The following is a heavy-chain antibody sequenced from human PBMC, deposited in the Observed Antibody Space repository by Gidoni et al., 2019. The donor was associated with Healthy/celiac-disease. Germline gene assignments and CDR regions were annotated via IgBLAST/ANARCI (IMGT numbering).Heavy chain of an antibody. CDR2: INSDGSST. D-gene: IGHD4-17*01. J-gene: IGHJ6*02. Sequence: EVQLVESGGGLVQPGGSLRLSCAASGFTFSSYWMHWVRQAPGKGLVWVSRINSDGSSTSYADSVKGRFTISRDNAKNTLYLQMNSLRAEDTAVYYCAREPVERTTTVTTSYYYGMDVWGQGTTVTVSS. V-gene: IGHV3-74*01. CDR1: GFTFSSYW. CDR3: AREPVERTTTVTTSYYYGMDV.